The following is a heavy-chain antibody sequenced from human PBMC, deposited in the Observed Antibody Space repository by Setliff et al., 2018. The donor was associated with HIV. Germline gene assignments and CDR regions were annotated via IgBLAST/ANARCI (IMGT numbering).Heavy chain of an antibody. CDR3: ARSSSSSPFFFDY. V-gene: IGHV4-39*07. CDR1: GGSIRSSSSY. CDR2: IYYSGST. D-gene: IGHD6-6*01. J-gene: IGHJ4*02. Sequence: SETLSLTCTVSGGSIRSSSSYWGWIRQPPGKGLEWIGIIYYSGSTYYKPSLKSRVTISVDTSKNQFSLKLNSVTAADTAVYYCARSSSSSPFFFDYWGQGSLVTVSS.